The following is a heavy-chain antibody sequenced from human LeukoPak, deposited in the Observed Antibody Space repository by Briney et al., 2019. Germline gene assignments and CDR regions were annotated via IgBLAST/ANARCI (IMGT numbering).Heavy chain of an antibody. CDR3: AKDRDWYYFDY. CDR1: GFTFSSYG. Sequence: GRSLRLSCAASGFTFSSYGMHWVRQAPGKGLEWVAGISYDGSNKYYADSVKGRFTISRDNSKNTLYLQMNSLRAEDTAVYYCAKDRDWYYFDYWGQGTLVTVSS. CDR2: ISYDGSNK. V-gene: IGHV3-30*18. D-gene: IGHD5-24*01. J-gene: IGHJ4*02.